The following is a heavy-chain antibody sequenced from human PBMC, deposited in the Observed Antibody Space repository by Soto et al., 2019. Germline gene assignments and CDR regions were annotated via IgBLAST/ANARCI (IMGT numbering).Heavy chain of an antibody. CDR1: GDTFTFYS. Sequence: QVQLVQSGAEVKRPGSSVQVSCKASGDTFTFYSINWVRQAPGLGLEWMGRVNPILRMSNYAQRFQGRVTMTADKSTSTAYMELSSLRSEDTAIYYCASSYGSGYRAFDFWGQGALVTVSS. CDR3: ASSYGSGYRAFDF. D-gene: IGHD3-10*01. CDR2: VNPILRMS. V-gene: IGHV1-69*02. J-gene: IGHJ4*02.